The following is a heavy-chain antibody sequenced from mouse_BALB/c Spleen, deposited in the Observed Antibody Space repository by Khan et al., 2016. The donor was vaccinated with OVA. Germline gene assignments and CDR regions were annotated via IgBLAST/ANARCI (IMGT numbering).Heavy chain of an antibody. V-gene: IGHV1S135*01. CDR3: TRHGYVAWFTY. Sequence: VQLQQSGPELMKPGASVKLSCKASGYSFTSYYIHWVMQSPGKSLEWIGYVDPFSGGTTYNQKLKGKVTLTVDKSSSTAYIHLSNLTSEDSAVYCCTRHGYVAWFTYWGQGTLVTVSA. D-gene: IGHD1-2*01. J-gene: IGHJ3*01. CDR1: GYSFTSYY. CDR2: VDPFSGGT.